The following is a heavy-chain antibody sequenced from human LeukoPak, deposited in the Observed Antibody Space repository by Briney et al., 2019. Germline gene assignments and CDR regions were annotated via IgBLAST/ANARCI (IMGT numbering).Heavy chain of an antibody. CDR1: GGSISRSNW. CDR3: ARKYGFSYGYYFDY. J-gene: IGHJ4*02. CDR2: IYHSGST. Sequence: PSGTLSLTCAVFGGSISRSNWWSWVRLPPGKGLEWIGEIYHSGSTNYNPSLKSRVTISVDKSKNQFSLKLSSVTAADTAVYYCARKYGFSYGYYFDYWGQGTLVTVSS. D-gene: IGHD5-18*01. V-gene: IGHV4-4*02.